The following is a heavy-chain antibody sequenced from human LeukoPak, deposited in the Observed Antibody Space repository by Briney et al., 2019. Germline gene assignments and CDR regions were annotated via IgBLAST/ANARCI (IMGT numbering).Heavy chain of an antibody. CDR1: GNSISSYY. J-gene: IGHJ4*02. V-gene: IGHV4-4*07. Sequence: PSETLSLTCTVSGNSISSYYWSWIRQPAGKGLEWIGRIYTSGSTNYNPSLRSRVTMSVDTSKNQFSLNLSSVTAADTAFYYCARETTGLARYFDYWGQGTLVTVSS. D-gene: IGHD4-11*01. CDR2: IYTSGST. CDR3: ARETTGLARYFDY.